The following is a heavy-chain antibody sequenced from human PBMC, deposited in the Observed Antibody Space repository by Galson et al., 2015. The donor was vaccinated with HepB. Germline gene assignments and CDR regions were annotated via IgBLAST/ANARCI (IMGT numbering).Heavy chain of an antibody. V-gene: IGHV1-46*01. Sequence: SVKVSCKASGYTFASYYMHWVRQAPGQGLEWMGIINPSGGSTSYAQKFQGRVTMTRDTSTSTVYMELSSLSSEDTAVYYCARDRSSGWSPYYFDYCGRGTLVPVSS. J-gene: IGHJ4*02. CDR3: ARDRSSGWSPYYFDY. CDR1: GYTFASYY. D-gene: IGHD6-19*01. CDR2: INPSGGST.